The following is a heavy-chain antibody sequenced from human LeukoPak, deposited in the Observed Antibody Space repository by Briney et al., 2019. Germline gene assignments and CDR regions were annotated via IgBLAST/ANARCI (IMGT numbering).Heavy chain of an antibody. CDR1: GGSISSSSYY. CDR2: IYYSGST. CDR3: ARGRDIVVVPAAMRGNWFDP. J-gene: IGHJ5*02. V-gene: IGHV4-39*07. D-gene: IGHD2-2*01. Sequence: SETLSLTCTVSGGSISSSSYYWGWIRQPPGKGLEWIGSIYYSGSTYYNPSLKSRVTISVDTSKNQFSLKLSSVTAADTAVYYCARGRDIVVVPAAMRGNWFDPWGQGTLVTVSS.